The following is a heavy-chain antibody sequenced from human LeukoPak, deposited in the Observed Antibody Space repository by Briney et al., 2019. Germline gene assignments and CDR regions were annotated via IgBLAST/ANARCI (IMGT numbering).Heavy chain of an antibody. CDR1: GFTFSSYG. Sequence: GGSLRLPCAASGFTFSSYGMHWVRQAPGKGLEWVAFIRYDGSNKYYADSVKGRFTISRDNSKNTLYLQMNSLRAEDTAVYYCAKDYRSSSSSNDYYYYYMDVWGKGTTVTVSS. J-gene: IGHJ6*03. D-gene: IGHD6-13*01. CDR3: AKDYRSSSSSNDYYYYYMDV. CDR2: IRYDGSNK. V-gene: IGHV3-30*02.